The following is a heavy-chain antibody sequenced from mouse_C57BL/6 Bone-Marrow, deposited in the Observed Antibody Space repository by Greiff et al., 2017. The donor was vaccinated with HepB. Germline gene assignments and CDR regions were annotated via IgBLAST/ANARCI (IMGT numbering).Heavy chain of an antibody. CDR2: ISSGSSTI. CDR3: ARADYGSSYPFYWDFDV. CDR1: GFTFSDYG. V-gene: IGHV5-17*01. D-gene: IGHD1-1*01. J-gene: IGHJ1*03. Sequence: EVMLVESGGGLVKPGGSLKLSCAASGFTFSDYGMHWVRQAPEKGLEWVAYISSGSSTIYYADTVKGRFTLSRDNAKNTLFLQMTSLRSEDTAMYECARADYGSSYPFYWDFDVWGTGPTVTVAS.